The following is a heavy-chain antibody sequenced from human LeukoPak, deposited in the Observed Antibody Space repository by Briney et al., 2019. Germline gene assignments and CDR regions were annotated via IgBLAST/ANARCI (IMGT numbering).Heavy chain of an antibody. D-gene: IGHD6-19*01. J-gene: IGHJ4*02. CDR2: ISYDGSNK. CDR3: ARAGIAVDYRGFDY. CDR1: GFTFSSYG. Sequence: PGGSLRFSCAASGFTFSSYGMHWVRQGPGKGLEWVAVISYDGSNKYYADSVKGRFTTSRDNSKNTLYVQMNSLRGEDTAVYYCARAGIAVDYRGFDYWGQGTLVTVSS. V-gene: IGHV3-30*03.